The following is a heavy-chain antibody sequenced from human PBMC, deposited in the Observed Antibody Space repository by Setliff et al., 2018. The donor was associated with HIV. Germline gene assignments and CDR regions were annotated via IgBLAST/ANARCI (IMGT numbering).Heavy chain of an antibody. V-gene: IGHV4-39*07. CDR1: GGSISTATFY. D-gene: IGHD4-4*01. CDR3: ASTHDYSNYYYYYYMDV. Sequence: PSETLSLTCTVSGGSISTATFYWSWIRQTPGKGLEWIGSIYHSGSTNYNPSLKSRVTISVDKSKNQFSLKLSSVTAADTAVYYCASTHDYSNYYYYYYMDVWGKGTTVTVSS. CDR2: IYHSGST. J-gene: IGHJ6*03.